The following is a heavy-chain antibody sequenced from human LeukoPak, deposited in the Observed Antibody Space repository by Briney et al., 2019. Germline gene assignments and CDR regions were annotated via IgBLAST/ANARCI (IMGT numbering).Heavy chain of an antibody. D-gene: IGHD4-17*01. CDR2: INTSGGST. J-gene: IGHJ6*02. V-gene: IGHV3-23*01. CDR1: GFTFSGYG. CDR3: ARPTVTYYYYYGMDV. Sequence: PGGSLRLSSAAYGFTFSGYGMSWDRQAPGGGLEWDSTINTSGGSTYYADSVKGRFTISRDNSKNTLYLQMNSLRAEDTAVYYCARPTVTYYYYYGMDVWGQGTTVTVSS.